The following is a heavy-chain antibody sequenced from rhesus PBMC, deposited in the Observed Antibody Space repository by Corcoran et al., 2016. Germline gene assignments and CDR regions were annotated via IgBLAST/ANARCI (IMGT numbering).Heavy chain of an antibody. Sequence: QLQLQESGPGLVKPSETLSLTCAVSGGSISSNYWKWIRQPTGKGLAWIGRSCGSGVTPPSTPSPTNRVAISNDTSMIQFSLMLSYVTAADTAVYCCAKYTWNTRFDVWGPGVLVTVSS. CDR3: AKYTWNTRFDV. V-gene: IGHV4-173*01. J-gene: IGHJ5-1*01. D-gene: IGHD1-1-1*01. CDR1: GGSISSNY. CDR2: SCGSGVTP.